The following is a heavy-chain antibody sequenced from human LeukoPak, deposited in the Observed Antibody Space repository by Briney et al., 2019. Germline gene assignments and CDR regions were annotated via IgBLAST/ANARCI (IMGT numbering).Heavy chain of an antibody. CDR3: AKTIGDYYYYYYMDV. V-gene: IGHV3-7*01. CDR1: GFTFSSYE. D-gene: IGHD2-8*01. Sequence: GGSLRLSCAASGFTFSSYEMNWVRQAPGKGLEWVANIKQDGSEKYYVDSVKGRFTISRDNAKNSLYLQMNSLRVEDTAVYSCAKTIGDYYYYYYMDVWGKGTTVTVSS. CDR2: IKQDGSEK. J-gene: IGHJ6*03.